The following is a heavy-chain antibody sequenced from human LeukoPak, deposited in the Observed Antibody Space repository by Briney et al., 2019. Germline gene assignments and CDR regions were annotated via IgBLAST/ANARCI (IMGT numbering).Heavy chain of an antibody. CDR3: AITVVTPGAFDI. Sequence: SETLSLTCTVSGGAISSYYWSWIRRPPGKGLEWIGYIYYSGSTNYNPSLKSRVTISVDTSKNQFSLKLSSVTAADTAVYYCAITVVTPGAFDIWGQGTMVTVSS. J-gene: IGHJ3*02. CDR2: IYYSGST. V-gene: IGHV4-59*01. CDR1: GGAISSYY. D-gene: IGHD4-23*01.